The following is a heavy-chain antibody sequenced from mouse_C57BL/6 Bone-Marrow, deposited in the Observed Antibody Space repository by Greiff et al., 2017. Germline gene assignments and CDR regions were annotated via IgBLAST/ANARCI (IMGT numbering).Heavy chain of an antibody. CDR1: GFTFSSYG. Sequence: EVKLMEPGGDLVKPGGSLKLSCAASGFTFSSYGMSWVRQTPDKRLEWVATISSGGSYTYYPDSVKGRFTISRDNAKNTRYLHMSSLKSEDTAKYYCARLGQLGVDYWGQGTTLTVSS. CDR3: ARLGQLGVDY. CDR2: ISSGGSYT. V-gene: IGHV5-6*01. D-gene: IGHD4-1*02. J-gene: IGHJ2*01.